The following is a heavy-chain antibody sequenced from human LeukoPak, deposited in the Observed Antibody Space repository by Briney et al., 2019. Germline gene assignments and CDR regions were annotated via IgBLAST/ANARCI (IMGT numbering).Heavy chain of an antibody. V-gene: IGHV3-30*03. CDR2: ISYDGSNK. J-gene: IGHJ4*02. Sequence: GRSLRLSCAASGFTFSSYGMHWVRQAPGKGLEWVAVISYDGSNKYYADSVKGRFTISRDNAKNSLYLQMNSLRAEDTAVYYCARRPYYYDSLDYWGQGTLVTVSS. CDR3: ARRPYYYDSLDY. CDR1: GFTFSSYG. D-gene: IGHD3-22*01.